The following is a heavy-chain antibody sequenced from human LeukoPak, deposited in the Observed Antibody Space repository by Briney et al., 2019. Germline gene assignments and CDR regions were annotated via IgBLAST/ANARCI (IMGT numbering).Heavy chain of an antibody. J-gene: IGHJ4*02. CDR3: ARAVGATMPHFDY. D-gene: IGHD1-26*01. CDR2: IIPILGIA. V-gene: IGHV1-69*02. CDR1: GGTFSSYT. Sequence: SVKVSCKASGGTFSSYTISWVRQAPGQGLEWMGRIIPILGIAIYAQKFQGRVTITADKSTSTAYMELSSLRSEDTAVYYCARAVGATMPHFDYWGQGTLVTVSS.